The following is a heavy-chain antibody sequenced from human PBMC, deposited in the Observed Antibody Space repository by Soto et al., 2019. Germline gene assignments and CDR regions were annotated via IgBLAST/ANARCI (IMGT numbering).Heavy chain of an antibody. J-gene: IGHJ6*02. CDR2: IIPIFGTA. CDR3: AILLVPAAKYYYYYYGMDV. D-gene: IGHD2-2*01. Sequence: QVQLVQSGAEVKKPGSSVKVSCKASGGTFSSYAISWVRQAPGQGLEWMGGIIPIFGTANYAQKFQGRVTITADESTSTAYMELSSLRSEDTAVYYCAILLVPAAKYYYYYYGMDVWGQGTTVTVSS. CDR1: GGTFSSYA. V-gene: IGHV1-69*12.